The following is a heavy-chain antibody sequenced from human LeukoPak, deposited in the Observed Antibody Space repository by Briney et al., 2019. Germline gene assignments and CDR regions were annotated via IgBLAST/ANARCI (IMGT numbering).Heavy chain of an antibody. D-gene: IGHD3-22*01. CDR2: IYTIGST. CDR1: GGSISSYY. V-gene: IGHV4-4*07. Sequence: SETLSLTCTVSGGSISSYYWSWIRQPAAKGLEWIGRIYTIGSTNYNPSLKSRVTMSVDTSKNQFSLKLSSVTAADTAVYYCAREAEYYYDSSGYYYYFDYWGQGTLVTVSS. CDR3: AREAEYYYDSSGYYYYFDY. J-gene: IGHJ4*02.